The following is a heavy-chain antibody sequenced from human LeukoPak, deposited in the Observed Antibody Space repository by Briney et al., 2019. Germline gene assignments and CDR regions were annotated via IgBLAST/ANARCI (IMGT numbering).Heavy chain of an antibody. V-gene: IGHV3-30*02. J-gene: IGHJ4*02. CDR3: AAQFKKGH. CDR2: IRFDGTSE. CDR1: GFTFSNFG. Sequence: GGSLRLSCAASGFTFSNFGMHWVRQAPGKGLEWVAFIRFDGTSEFHADSVKARFTISRDNSQNTVSLQMSSQRAEDTAVYYCAAQFKKGHWGQGTLVTVSS.